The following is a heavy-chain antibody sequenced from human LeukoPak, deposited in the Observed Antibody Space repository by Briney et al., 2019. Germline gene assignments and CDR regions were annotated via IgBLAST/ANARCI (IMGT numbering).Heavy chain of an antibody. V-gene: IGHV1-18*01. Sequence: GASVKVSCKASGYTFTSYGISWVRQAPGQGLEWMGWISAYNGNTNYAQKLQGRVTMTTDTSTSTAYMELRSLRSDDTAVYYCARASLRLGELSSFDYWGQGTLVTVSS. CDR1: GYTFTSYG. J-gene: IGHJ4*02. CDR3: ARASLRLGELSSFDY. D-gene: IGHD3-16*02. CDR2: ISAYNGNT.